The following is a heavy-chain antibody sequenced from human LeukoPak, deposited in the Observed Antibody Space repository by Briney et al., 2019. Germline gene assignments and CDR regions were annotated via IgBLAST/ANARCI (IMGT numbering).Heavy chain of an antibody. V-gene: IGHV3-48*01. D-gene: IGHD3-22*01. CDR2: ISSSSTTI. CDR1: GFTFSSYS. CDR3: ARDLLYDSSGIFDY. J-gene: IGHJ4*02. Sequence: GGSLRLSCAASGFTFSSYSMNWVRQAPGKGLEWLSYISSSSTTIYYADSVKGRFTISRDNAKNSLYLQMNSLRAEDTAVYYCARDLLYDSSGIFDYWGQGTLVTVSS.